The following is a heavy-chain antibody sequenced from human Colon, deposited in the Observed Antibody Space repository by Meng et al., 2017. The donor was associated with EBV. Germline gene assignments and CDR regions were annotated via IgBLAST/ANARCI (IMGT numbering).Heavy chain of an antibody. D-gene: IGHD4-17*01. J-gene: IGHJ4*02. V-gene: IGHV4-34*01. CDR1: GGSFSGYY. CDR3: ARRTTVSLRSFDS. CDR2: INHSGST. Sequence: GLIQAGGAGLWKPSETLSRTCAVAGGSFSGYYWSCSRQAPGKGLEWIGEINHSGSTKFNPSLESRVSISVYTSENQVSLKLTSVTAADTAVYYCARRTTVSLRSFDSWGQGTLVTVSS.